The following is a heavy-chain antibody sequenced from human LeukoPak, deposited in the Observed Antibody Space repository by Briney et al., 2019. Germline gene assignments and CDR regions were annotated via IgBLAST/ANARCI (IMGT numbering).Heavy chain of an antibody. CDR2: INHSGST. D-gene: IGHD6-6*01. CDR1: GGSISSGSYY. J-gene: IGHJ4*02. Sequence: SQTLSLTCTVSGGSISSGSYYWSWIRQPPGKGLEWIGEINHSGSTNYNPSLKSRVTISVDTSKNQFSLKLSSVTAADTAVYYCARDPTIAARPSNSFDYWGQGTLVTVSS. CDR3: ARDPTIAARPSNSFDY. V-gene: IGHV4-31*03.